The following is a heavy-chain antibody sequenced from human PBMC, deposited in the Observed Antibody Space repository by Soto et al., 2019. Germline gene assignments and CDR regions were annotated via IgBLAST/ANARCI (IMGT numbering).Heavy chain of an antibody. CDR2: IYYSGTT. V-gene: IGHV4-28*01. D-gene: IGHD1-26*01. CDR1: GYSISSSNW. J-gene: IGHJ4*02. Sequence: QVQLQESGPGLVKPSDTLSLTCAVSGYSISSSNWWGWIRQPPGKGLEWIGYIYYSGTTYYNPSLKSRVTLSVDTSKNQISLKLTSVTAVDTAGYYCARREIQGPIDYWGQGTLVTVSS. CDR3: ARREIQGPIDY.